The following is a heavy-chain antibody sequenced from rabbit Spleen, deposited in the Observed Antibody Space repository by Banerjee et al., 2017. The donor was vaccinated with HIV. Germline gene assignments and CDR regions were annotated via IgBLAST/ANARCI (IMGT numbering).Heavy chain of an antibody. Sequence: QSLEESGGGLVKPGASLTLTCKASGFSFNSGYDMCWVRQAPGKGLEWIACSYAGSSGFTYFATWAKGRFTCSKTSSTTVTLQMTRLTAADTATYFCARDTSSSFSSYGMDLWGQGTLVTVS. D-gene: IGHD1-1*01. CDR3: ARDTSSSFSSYGMDL. V-gene: IGHV1S40*01. CDR1: GFSFNSGYD. J-gene: IGHJ6*01. CDR2: SYAGSSGFT.